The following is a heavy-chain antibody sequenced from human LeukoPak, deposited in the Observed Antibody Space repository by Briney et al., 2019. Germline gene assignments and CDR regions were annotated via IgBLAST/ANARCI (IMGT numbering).Heavy chain of an antibody. J-gene: IGHJ4*02. Sequence: SETLSLTCTVSGGSISSGGYYWSWIRQHPGKGLEWIGYIYYSGSTYYNPSLKSRVTISVDTSKNQFSLKLSSVTAADTAVYYCARARIGYCSSTSCEAGGLEYYFDYWGQGTLVTVSS. CDR3: ARARIGYCSSTSCEAGGLEYYFDY. D-gene: IGHD2-2*01. V-gene: IGHV4-31*03. CDR2: IYYSGST. CDR1: GGSISSGGYY.